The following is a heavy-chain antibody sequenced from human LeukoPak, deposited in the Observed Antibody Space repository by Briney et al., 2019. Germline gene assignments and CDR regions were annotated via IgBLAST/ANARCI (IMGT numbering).Heavy chain of an antibody. CDR2: IYYSGST. V-gene: IGHV4-39*01. D-gene: IGHD3-10*01. CDR3: ARTGSLWFGEN. CDR1: GGSISSSSYY. J-gene: IGHJ4*02. Sequence: SETLSLTCTVSGGSISSSSYYWGWIRQPPGKGLERIGSIYYSGSTYYNPSLKSRATISVDTSKNQFSLKLSSVTAADTAVYYCARTGSLWFGENWGQGTLVTVSS.